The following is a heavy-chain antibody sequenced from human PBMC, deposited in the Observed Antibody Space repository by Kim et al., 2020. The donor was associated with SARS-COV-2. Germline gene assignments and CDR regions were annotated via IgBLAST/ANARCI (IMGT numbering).Heavy chain of an antibody. J-gene: IGHJ6*02. CDR3: ARDPGPAYYYDTSQYYWYGMDV. CDR1: GGTFSSYA. V-gene: IGHV1-69*13. D-gene: IGHD3-22*01. CDR2: IIPIFGTA. Sequence: SVKVSCKASGGTFSSYAISWVRQAPGQGLEWMGGIIPIFGTANYAQKFQGRVTITADESTSTAYMELSSLRSEDTAVYYCARDPGPAYYYDTSQYYWYGMDVWGQGTTVTVSS.